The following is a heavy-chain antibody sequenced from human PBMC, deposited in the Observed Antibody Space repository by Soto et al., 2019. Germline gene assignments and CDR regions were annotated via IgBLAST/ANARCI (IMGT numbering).Heavy chain of an antibody. CDR2: INHSGST. V-gene: IGHV4-34*01. CDR3: ARAVRGPGYSYGYHYYYGMDV. D-gene: IGHD5-18*01. Sequence: SETLSLTCAVYGGSFSGYYWSWIRQPPGKGLEWIGEINHSGSTNYNPSLKSRVTISVDTSKNQFSLKLSSVAAADTAVYYCARAVRGPGYSYGYHYYYGMDVWGQGTTVTVSS. J-gene: IGHJ6*02. CDR1: GGSFSGYY.